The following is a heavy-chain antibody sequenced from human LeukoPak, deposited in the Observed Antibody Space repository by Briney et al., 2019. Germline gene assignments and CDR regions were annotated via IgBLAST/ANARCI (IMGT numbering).Heavy chain of an antibody. CDR1: GGSISSYY. D-gene: IGHD3-9*01. Sequence: SETLSLTCTVSGGSISSYYWSWIRQPPGKGLEWIGYIYYSGSTNYNPSLKSRVTISVDTSKNQFSLKLSSVTAADTAVYYCARENTRLRYFVWLPIYNWFDPWGQGTLVTVSS. V-gene: IGHV4-59*01. CDR2: IYYSGST. J-gene: IGHJ5*02. CDR3: ARENTRLRYFVWLPIYNWFDP.